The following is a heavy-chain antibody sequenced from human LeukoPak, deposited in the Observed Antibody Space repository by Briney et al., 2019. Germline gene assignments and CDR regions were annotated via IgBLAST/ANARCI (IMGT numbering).Heavy chain of an antibody. D-gene: IGHD1-26*01. J-gene: IGHJ4*02. CDR3: ARDLNIERELPGLVDY. Sequence: RASVKVSCKASGYTFTGYYIHWVRQAPGQGLEWMGWINPNSGGTNYAQKFQGRVTMTRDTSISTAYMELSRLRSDDTAVYYCARDLNIERELPGLVDYWGQGTLVTVSS. V-gene: IGHV1-2*02. CDR2: INPNSGGT. CDR1: GYTFTGYY.